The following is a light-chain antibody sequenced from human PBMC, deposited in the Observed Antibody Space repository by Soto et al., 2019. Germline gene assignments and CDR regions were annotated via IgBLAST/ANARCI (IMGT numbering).Light chain of an antibody. Sequence: ALTQPASVSGSPGQSITISCTGTSSDVGGYNYVSWYQQYPGKAPKLMIYEVSNRPSGVPDRFSGSKSGTTASLTISGLQAEDEADYYCCSYGGNYVIFGGGTQLTVL. CDR1: SSDVGGYNY. CDR3: CSYGGNYVI. J-gene: IGLJ2*01. CDR2: EVS. V-gene: IGLV2-14*01.